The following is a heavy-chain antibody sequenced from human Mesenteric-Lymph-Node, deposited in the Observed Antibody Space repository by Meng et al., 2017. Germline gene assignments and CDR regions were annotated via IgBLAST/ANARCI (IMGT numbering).Heavy chain of an antibody. V-gene: IGHV1-2*02. CDR2: VNPSGGGT. Sequence: ASVKVSCKASGYTFTGYYIYWVRQAPGHGLEWMGWVNPSGGGTNYPQKFQGRVTMTRDTSISTAYMELTTLRSDDTAVYYCASQAYNDYYFDYWGQGTLVTVSS. CDR1: GYTFTGYY. D-gene: IGHD4/OR15-4a*01. J-gene: IGHJ4*02. CDR3: ASQAYNDYYFDY.